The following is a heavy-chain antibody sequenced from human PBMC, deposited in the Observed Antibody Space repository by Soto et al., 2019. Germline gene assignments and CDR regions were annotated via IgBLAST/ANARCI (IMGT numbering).Heavy chain of an antibody. Sequence: SETLSLTCAVSGGSLSIYYWSWIRQPPGKGREWIGEIYHSGSTNYNPSLKSRVTISVDTSKNQFYLKLSSVTAAGTAVYYCARDGSTGYSYKNYFDPGGQGTPVT. CDR3: ARDGSTGYSYKNYFDP. CDR2: IYHSGST. CDR1: GGSLSIYY. D-gene: IGHD3-16*01. J-gene: IGHJ5*02. V-gene: IGHV4-34*01.